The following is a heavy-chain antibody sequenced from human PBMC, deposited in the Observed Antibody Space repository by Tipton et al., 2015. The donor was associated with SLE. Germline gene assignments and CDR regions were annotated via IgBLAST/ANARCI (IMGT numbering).Heavy chain of an antibody. Sequence: TLSLTCTVSGGSISSGSYYWSWIRQPAGKGLEWIGRIYTSGSTNYNPSLKSRVTISVDTSKNQFSLKLSSVTAADTAVYYCARDVSGYDDYWGQGTLVTVSS. D-gene: IGHD5-12*01. V-gene: IGHV4-61*02. CDR3: ARDVSGYDDY. CDR1: GGSISSGSYY. J-gene: IGHJ4*02. CDR2: IYTSGST.